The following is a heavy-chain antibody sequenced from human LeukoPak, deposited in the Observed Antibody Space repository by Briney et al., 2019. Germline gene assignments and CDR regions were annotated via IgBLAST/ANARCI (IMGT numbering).Heavy chain of an antibody. CDR3: ARLARGVPIDY. J-gene: IGHJ4*02. D-gene: IGHD3-10*01. CDR1: GGSISSSSYY. CDR2: IYYSGST. V-gene: IGHV4-39*01. Sequence: SETLSLTCTVSGGSISSSSYYWGWIRQPPGKGLEWIGSIYYSGSTYYNPSLKSRVTISVDTSKNQFSLKLSSVTAADTAVYYCARLARGVPIDYWGQGTLVTVSS.